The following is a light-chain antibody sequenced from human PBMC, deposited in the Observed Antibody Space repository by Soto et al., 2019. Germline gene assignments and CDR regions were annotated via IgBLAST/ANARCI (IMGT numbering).Light chain of an antibody. J-gene: IGKJ3*01. Sequence: EIVMTQSPATLSVSPGERATLSCRASQSVSSNLAWYQQKPGQAPRLLIYAASTRATGIPARFSGSGSGTEFTLTISSLQSEYFAVYYCQQYNNWPFTFGPGTKVDIK. CDR3: QQYNNWPFT. CDR2: AAS. V-gene: IGKV3-15*01. CDR1: QSVSSN.